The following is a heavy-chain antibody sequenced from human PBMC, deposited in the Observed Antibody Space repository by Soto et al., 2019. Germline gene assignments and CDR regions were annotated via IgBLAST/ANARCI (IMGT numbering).Heavy chain of an antibody. CDR2: VGPGGTTT. Sequence: EVQLVASGGGLVQPGGSLRLSCAASGFSFSTYSMDWVRQAPGKGLAWVSDVGPGGTTTSYADSVKGRVIISRDYVKSSLHLQMNSLRVEDTAVYYCVSVVSGYCSGTTCFGTDAFDIWGQVTMVTVSS. D-gene: IGHD2-2*03. CDR1: GFSFSTYS. CDR3: VSVVSGYCSGTTCFGTDAFDI. V-gene: IGHV3-48*04. J-gene: IGHJ3*02.